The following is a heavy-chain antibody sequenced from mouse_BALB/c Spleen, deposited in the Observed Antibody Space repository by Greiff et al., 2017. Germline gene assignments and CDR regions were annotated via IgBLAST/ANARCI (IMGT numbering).Heavy chain of an antibody. V-gene: IGHV5-6-5*01. CDR3: ARADYYGSSYYFDY. J-gene: IGHJ2*01. CDR2: ISSGGST. CDR1: GFTFSSYA. Sequence: EVMLVESGGGLVKPGGSLKLSCAASGFTFSSYAMSWVRQTPEKRLEWVASISSGGSTYYPDSVKGRFTISRDNARNILYLQMSSLRSEDTAMYYCARADYYGSSYYFDYWGQGTTLTVSS. D-gene: IGHD1-1*01.